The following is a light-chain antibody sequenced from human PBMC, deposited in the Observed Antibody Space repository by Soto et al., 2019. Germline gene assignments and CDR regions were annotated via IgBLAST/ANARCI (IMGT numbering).Light chain of an antibody. CDR3: QQSYNIPHT. CDR1: QSIASF. V-gene: IGKV1-39*01. Sequence: DIHMTQSPSSLSASVGDRITITCRPSQSIASFLNWYQQKPGKAPRLLIYSATNLYSGVPSRFSGSDAVTDFTLTISSLQPEDFETYFCQQSYNIPHTFGQGTKVDIK. J-gene: IGKJ2*01. CDR2: SAT.